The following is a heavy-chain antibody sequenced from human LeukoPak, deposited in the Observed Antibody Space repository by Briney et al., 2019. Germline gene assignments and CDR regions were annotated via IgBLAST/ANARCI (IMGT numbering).Heavy chain of an antibody. D-gene: IGHD6-6*01. CDR2: NSSSSSTI. CDR1: GFTFSSYS. Sequence: GGSLRLSCAASGFTFSSYSMNWVRQAPGKGLEWVSYNSSSSSTIYYADSVKGRFTISRDNSKNTLYLQMNSLRAEDTAVYYCAREYSSSSLDYWGQGTLVTVSS. V-gene: IGHV3-48*01. CDR3: AREYSSSSLDY. J-gene: IGHJ4*02.